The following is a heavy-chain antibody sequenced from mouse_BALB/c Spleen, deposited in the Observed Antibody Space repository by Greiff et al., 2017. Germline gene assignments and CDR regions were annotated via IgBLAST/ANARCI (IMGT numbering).Heavy chain of an antibody. D-gene: IGHD2-14*01. CDR2: IYWDDDK. Sequence: QVTLKESGPGILQPSQTLSMTCSFSGFSLSTSGMGVSWIRQPSGKGLEWLAHIYWDDDKRYNPSLKSRLTISKDTSSNQVFLKITSVDTADTATYYCARTDRYIMDYWGQGTSVTVSS. CDR1: GFSLSTSGMG. CDR3: ARTDRYIMDY. J-gene: IGHJ4*01. V-gene: IGHV8-12*01.